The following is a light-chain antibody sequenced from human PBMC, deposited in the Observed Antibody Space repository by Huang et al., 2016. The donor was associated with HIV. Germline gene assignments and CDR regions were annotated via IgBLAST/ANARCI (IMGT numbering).Light chain of an antibody. CDR1: QSVSSSY. J-gene: IGKJ5*01. V-gene: IGKV3-20*01. CDR2: GAS. CDR3: QQYGSSPVT. Sequence: EIVLTQSPGTLSLSPGERATLSCRASQSVSSSYLAWYQQKPGQAPRLLIYGASCRATGIPDRFSGSGSGTDFTLTISRLEPEDFAVFYCQQYGSSPVTFGQGTRLEIK.